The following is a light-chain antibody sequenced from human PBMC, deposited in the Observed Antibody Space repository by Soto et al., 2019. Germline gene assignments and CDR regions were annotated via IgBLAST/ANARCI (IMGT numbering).Light chain of an antibody. Sequence: QSVLTQPPSASGSLGQSVTISCTGSSSDVGTYNYVSWYQQYPGKAPKLMIYEVTKRPSGVPDRFSGSKSGNTASLTVSGLQADDEADYYCSSYAGSNNFVVFGGGTKQTVL. CDR3: SSYAGSNNFVV. V-gene: IGLV2-8*01. CDR2: EVT. CDR1: SSDVGTYNY. J-gene: IGLJ2*01.